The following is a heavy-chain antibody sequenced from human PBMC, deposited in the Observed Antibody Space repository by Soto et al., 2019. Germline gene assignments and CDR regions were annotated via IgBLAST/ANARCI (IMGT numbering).Heavy chain of an antibody. J-gene: IGHJ4*02. D-gene: IGHD3-22*01. CDR2: IIPIFGTA. V-gene: IGHV1-69*01. Sequence: QVQLVQSGAEVKKPGSSVKVSCKASGGTFSSYAISWVRQAPGQGLEWMGGIIPIFGTANYEQKSQGRVTITADESTSTAYMELSSLRSEDTAVYYCARETYYYDSSGYYYYWGQGTLVTVSS. CDR3: ARETYYYDSSGYYYY. CDR1: GGTFSSYA.